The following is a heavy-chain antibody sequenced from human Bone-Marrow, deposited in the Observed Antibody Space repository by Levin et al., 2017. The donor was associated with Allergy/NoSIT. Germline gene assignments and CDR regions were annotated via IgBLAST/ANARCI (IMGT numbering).Heavy chain of an antibody. V-gene: IGHV3-66*01. Sequence: GESLKISCAASGFTVSSNYMSWVRQAPGKGLEWVSVIYSGGSTYYADSVKGRFTISRDNSKNTLYLQMNSLRAEDTAVYYCARVGHDIVVVPAAIYFDYWGQGTLVTVSS. CDR1: GFTVSSNY. CDR3: ARVGHDIVVVPAAIYFDY. D-gene: IGHD2-2*01. J-gene: IGHJ4*02. CDR2: IYSGGST.